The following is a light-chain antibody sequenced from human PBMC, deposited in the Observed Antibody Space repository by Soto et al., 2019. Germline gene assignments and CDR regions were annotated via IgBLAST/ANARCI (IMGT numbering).Light chain of an antibody. Sequence: QSVLTQPPSASGTPGQRVTVSCSGSSSNIGSNTVNWYQQLPRTAPKLLIYSNNQRPSGIPDRFSGSKSGTSATLGITGLQTGDEADYYCGTWDSSLSAGYVFGTGTKLTVL. CDR3: GTWDSSLSAGYV. J-gene: IGLJ1*01. CDR2: SNN. CDR1: SSNIGSNT. V-gene: IGLV1-44*01.